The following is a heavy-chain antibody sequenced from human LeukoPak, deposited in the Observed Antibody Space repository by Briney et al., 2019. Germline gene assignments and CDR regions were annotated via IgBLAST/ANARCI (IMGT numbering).Heavy chain of an antibody. D-gene: IGHD6-13*01. CDR1: GYTFTSYY. Sequence: ASVEVSRKASGYTFTSYYMHWVRQAPGQGLEWMGIINPSGGSTSYAQKFQGRVAVTEDTSTDTAYMELSSLTSEDTAVYYCGTDSRGGAAGDMDVWGKGTTVTVSS. V-gene: IGHV1-46*01. CDR3: GTDSRGGAAGDMDV. CDR2: INPSGGST. J-gene: IGHJ6*03.